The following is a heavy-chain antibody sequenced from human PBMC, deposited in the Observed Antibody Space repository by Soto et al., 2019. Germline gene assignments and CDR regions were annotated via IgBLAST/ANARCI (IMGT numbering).Heavy chain of an antibody. CDR3: AKKEFYDFWSGYSLDY. V-gene: IGHV3-23*01. CDR2: ISGSGGST. Sequence: GGSLRLSCAASGFTFSSYAMSWVRQAPGKGLEWVSAISGSGGSTYYADSVKGRFTISRDNSKNTLYLQMNSLRAEDTAVYYCAKKEFYDFWSGYSLDYWGQGTLVTVSS. J-gene: IGHJ4*02. D-gene: IGHD3-3*01. CDR1: GFTFSSYA.